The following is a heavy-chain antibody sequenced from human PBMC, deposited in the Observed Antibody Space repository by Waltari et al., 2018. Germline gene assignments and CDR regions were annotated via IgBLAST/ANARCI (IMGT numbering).Heavy chain of an antibody. CDR1: GFTFTTHG. D-gene: IGHD3-3*01. Sequence: QVQLVESGGGVVTSGRSLGLSGVGSGFTFTTHGMNWVRQAPGKGLEWVAVIWYDGSNKNYVDSVKGRFTISRDNSKNTMYLEMNRLRAEDTAVYFCARGDGGSGLGASDIWGQGTMVTVSS. J-gene: IGHJ3*02. CDR2: IWYDGSNK. CDR3: ARGDGGSGLGASDI. V-gene: IGHV3-33*01.